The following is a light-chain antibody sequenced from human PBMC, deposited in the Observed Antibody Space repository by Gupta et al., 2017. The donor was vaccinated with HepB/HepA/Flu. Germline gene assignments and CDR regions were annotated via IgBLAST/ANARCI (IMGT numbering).Light chain of an antibody. CDR2: GAS. V-gene: IGKV3-20*01. Sequence: SLSPGESATLSCRASQSVSSSYLAWYQQKPGQAPRLLIYGASSRATGIPDRFSGSGSGTDFTLTISRLEPEDFAVYYCQQYGSSPLTFGGGTKVEIK. J-gene: IGKJ4*01. CDR1: QSVSSSY. CDR3: QQYGSSPLT.